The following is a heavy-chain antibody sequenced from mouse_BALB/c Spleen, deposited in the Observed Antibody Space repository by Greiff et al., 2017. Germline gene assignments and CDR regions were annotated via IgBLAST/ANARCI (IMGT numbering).Heavy chain of an antibody. V-gene: IGHV1-69*02. CDR1: GYTFTSYW. J-gene: IGHJ1*01. CDR3: TRGGGPFDV. CDR2: IYPSDSYT. D-gene: IGHD1-1*02. Sequence: VQLQQPGAELVRPGASVKLSCKASGYTFTSYWINWVKQRPGQGLEWIGNIYPSDSYTNYNQKFKDKATLTVDKSSSTAYMQLSSPTSEDSAVYYCTRGGGPFDVWGAGTTVTVSS.